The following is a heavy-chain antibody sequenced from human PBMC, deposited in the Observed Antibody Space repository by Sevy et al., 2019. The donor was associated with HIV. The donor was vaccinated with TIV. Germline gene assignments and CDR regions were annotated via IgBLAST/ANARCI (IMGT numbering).Heavy chain of an antibody. J-gene: IGHJ5*02. CDR1: GITFSSYS. D-gene: IGHD3-22*01. CDR2: ISSSSNLI. CDR3: ARDTNWIVASAASADFA. Sequence: GGSLRLSCAASGITFSSYSMNWVRQAPGKGLEWISYISSSSNLIYYADSVKGRFTVSRDNAKNSLYLEMNRLRVEDTAIYYCARDTNWIVASAASADFAWGQGTLVTVSS. V-gene: IGHV3-48*01.